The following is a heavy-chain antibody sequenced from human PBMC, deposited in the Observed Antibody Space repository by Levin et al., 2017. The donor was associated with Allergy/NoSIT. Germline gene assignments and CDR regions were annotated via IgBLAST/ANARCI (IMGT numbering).Heavy chain of an antibody. Sequence: GGSLRLSCAASGFSVIKNYMSWVRRAPGKGLEWVSIIYGAGRTNYANSVKGRFIISRDSSRNTLNLQMNSLRAEDTAVYYCARESDDSRHFDYWGQGTPVTVSS. CDR2: IYGAGRT. J-gene: IGHJ4*02. V-gene: IGHV3-53*01. CDR3: ARESDDSRHFDY. CDR1: GFSVIKNY. D-gene: IGHD4-11*01.